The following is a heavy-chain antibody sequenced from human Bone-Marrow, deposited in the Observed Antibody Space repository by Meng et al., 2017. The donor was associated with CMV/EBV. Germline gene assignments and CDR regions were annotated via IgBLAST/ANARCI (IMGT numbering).Heavy chain of an antibody. V-gene: IGHV3-20*04. J-gene: IGHJ4*02. CDR2: INWEGDDT. Sequence: SWSASGFIFNVYGVSWVRQAPGKGPEWVSDINWEGDDTGYADSVKGRFTISRDNAKNSLYLQMNSLRAEDTALYYCARRKSGWTFDYWGQGTLVTVSS. CDR3: ARRKSGWTFDY. D-gene: IGHD6-19*01. CDR1: GFIFNVYG.